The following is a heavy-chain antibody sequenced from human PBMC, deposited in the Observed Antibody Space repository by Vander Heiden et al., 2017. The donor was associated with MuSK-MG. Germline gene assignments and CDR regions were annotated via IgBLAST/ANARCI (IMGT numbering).Heavy chain of an antibody. D-gene: IGHD2-15*01. CDR3: AKDIIKYCGGGSCPFDS. CDR1: GFTFSSFA. CDR2: ISASGAKT. Sequence: EVQLLESGGGLVQPGGSLRLACAASGFTFSSFALNWVRQSPGKGLEWVSGISASGAKTYYADSGKGRFTISRDNSNNTLLLQMNSLIDEDTAIYYCAKDIIKYCGGGSCPFDSWGRGTLVSVS. J-gene: IGHJ4*02. V-gene: IGHV3-23*01.